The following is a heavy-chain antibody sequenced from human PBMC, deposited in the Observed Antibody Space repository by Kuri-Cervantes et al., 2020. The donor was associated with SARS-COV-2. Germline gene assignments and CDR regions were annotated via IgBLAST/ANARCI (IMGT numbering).Heavy chain of an antibody. Sequence: GGSLRLSCAASGFTFSGHWIHWVRQAPGKGLVWVSRINPDGSYTNNADSVKGRFTLSRDNAKNTLFLQMNSLRAEDTAVYYCASQLWETTGYFDYWGQGTLVTVSS. D-gene: IGHD1-26*01. V-gene: IGHV3-74*01. CDR3: ASQLWETTGYFDY. CDR1: GFTFSGHW. CDR2: INPDGSYT. J-gene: IGHJ4*02.